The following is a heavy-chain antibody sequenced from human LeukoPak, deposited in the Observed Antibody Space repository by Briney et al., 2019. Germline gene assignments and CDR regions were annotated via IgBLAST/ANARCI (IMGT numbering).Heavy chain of an antibody. V-gene: IGHV3-7*01. CDR2: IKQDGSEK. CDR3: ARDHPEYCSSTSCPPHYYMDV. J-gene: IGHJ6*03. D-gene: IGHD2-2*01. Sequence: GGSLRLSCAASGFIFSSYWMSWVRQAPGKGLEWVANIKQDGSEKYYVDSVKGRFTISRDNAKNSLYLQMNSLRAEDTAVYYCARDHPEYCSSTSCPPHYYMDVWGKGTTVTISS. CDR1: GFIFSSYW.